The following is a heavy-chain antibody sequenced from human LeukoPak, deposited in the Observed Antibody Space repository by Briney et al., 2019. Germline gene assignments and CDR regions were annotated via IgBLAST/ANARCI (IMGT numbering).Heavy chain of an antibody. CDR3: TRGGQFAWYYFDY. Sequence: PGRSLRLSCTASGFTFGDYAMSWFRQAPGKGLEWVGFIRSKAYGGTTEYAASVKGRFTISRDDSKSIAYLQMNSLKTKDTAVYYCTRGGQFAWYYFDYWGQGTLVTVSS. CDR2: IRSKAYGGTT. D-gene: IGHD5-24*01. CDR1: GFTFGDYA. J-gene: IGHJ4*02. V-gene: IGHV3-49*03.